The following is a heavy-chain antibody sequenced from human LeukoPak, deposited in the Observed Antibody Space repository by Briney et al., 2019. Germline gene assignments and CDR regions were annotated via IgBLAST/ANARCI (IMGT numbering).Heavy chain of an antibody. D-gene: IGHD3-10*01. Sequence: SSETLSLTCTVSGGSISSYYWSWIRQPAGKGLEWIGRIYTSGSTNYNPSLKSRATISVDRSKNQFSLKLSSVTAADTAVYYCARAGGELWFGESPYYFDYWGQGTLVSVSS. V-gene: IGHV4-4*07. CDR3: ARAGGELWFGESPYYFDY. CDR2: IYTSGST. J-gene: IGHJ4*02. CDR1: GGSISSYY.